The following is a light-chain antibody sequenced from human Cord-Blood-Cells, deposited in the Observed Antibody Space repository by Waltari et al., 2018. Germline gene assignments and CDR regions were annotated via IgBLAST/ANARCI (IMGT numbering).Light chain of an antibody. Sequence: QSALTQPASVSGSPGQSITLSCTGTSSDVGGYHSVSWYQQHPGKAPKLMIYEVSNRPSGVSNRFSGSKSGNTASLTISGLQAEDEADYYCSSYTSSSTLVFGGGTKLTVL. CDR1: SSDVGGYHS. J-gene: IGLJ3*02. V-gene: IGLV2-14*01. CDR2: EVS. CDR3: SSYTSSSTLV.